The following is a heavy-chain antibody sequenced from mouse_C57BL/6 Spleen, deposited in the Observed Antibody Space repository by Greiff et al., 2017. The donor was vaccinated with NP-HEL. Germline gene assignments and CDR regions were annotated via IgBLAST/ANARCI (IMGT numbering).Heavy chain of an antibody. CDR3: AKFYYYGSRAAY. V-gene: IGHV3-6*01. J-gene: IGHJ3*01. CDR2: ISYDGSN. CDR1: GYSITSGYY. D-gene: IGHD1-1*01. Sequence: EVKLQESGPGLVKPSQSLSLTCSVTGYSITSGYYWNWIRQFPGNKLEWMGYISYDGSNNYNPSLKNRISITRDTSKNQFFLKLNSVTTEDTATYYCAKFYYYGSRAAYWGQGTLVTVSA.